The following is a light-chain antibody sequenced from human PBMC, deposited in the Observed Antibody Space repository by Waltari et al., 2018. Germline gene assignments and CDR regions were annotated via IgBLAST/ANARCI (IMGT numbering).Light chain of an antibody. V-gene: IGKV3-20*01. Sequence: EIVLTQSPGTLSLSPGERATLSCWASQSVGRSLAWYQQKPGQAPRLLIYGASIRATRIPDRFSGGGSGTDFSLTISRLEPEDFAAYHCQHYVRLPVTFGQGTKVEIK. CDR3: QHYVRLPVT. CDR1: QSVGRS. J-gene: IGKJ1*01. CDR2: GAS.